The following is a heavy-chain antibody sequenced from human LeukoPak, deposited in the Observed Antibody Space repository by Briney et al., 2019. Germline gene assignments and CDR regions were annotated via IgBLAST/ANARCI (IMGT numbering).Heavy chain of an antibody. V-gene: IGHV1-3*01. CDR2: INAGNGNT. Sequence: GASVKVSCKASGYTFTSYAMHWVRQAPGQRLEWMGWINAGNGNTKYSQKFQGRVTITRDTSASTAYMELSSLRSEDTAVYYCASFKMVRGVINDAFDIWGQGTMVTVSS. CDR3: ASFKMVRGVINDAFDI. D-gene: IGHD3-10*01. J-gene: IGHJ3*02. CDR1: GYTFTSYA.